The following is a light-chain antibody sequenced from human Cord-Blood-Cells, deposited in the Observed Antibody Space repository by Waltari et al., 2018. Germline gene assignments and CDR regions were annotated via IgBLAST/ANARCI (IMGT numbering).Light chain of an antibody. CDR3: AAWDDSLSGPV. CDR1: SSNIGSNY. Sequence: QSVLTQPPSASGTPGQRVTISCSGSSSNIGSNYVYWYQQLPGTAPQLLIYRNSPRPSGVPDRFSGSKSGTAASLAISWLRSEDEADYYCAAWDDSLSGPVFGGGTKLTVL. V-gene: IGLV1-47*01. CDR2: RNS. J-gene: IGLJ2*01.